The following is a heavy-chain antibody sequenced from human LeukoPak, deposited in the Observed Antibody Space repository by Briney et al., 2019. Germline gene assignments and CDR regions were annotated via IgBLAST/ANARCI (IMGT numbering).Heavy chain of an antibody. Sequence: GGSLRLSCAASGYTFTSYYMHWVRQAPGQGLEWMGIINPSGGSTSYAQKFQGRVTMTRDTSTSTVYMELSSLRSEDTAVYYCASRNSYGSYYYMDVWGKGTTVTVSS. J-gene: IGHJ6*03. CDR1: GYTFTSYY. D-gene: IGHD5-18*01. CDR3: ASRNSYGSYYYMDV. CDR2: INPSGGST. V-gene: IGHV1-46*01.